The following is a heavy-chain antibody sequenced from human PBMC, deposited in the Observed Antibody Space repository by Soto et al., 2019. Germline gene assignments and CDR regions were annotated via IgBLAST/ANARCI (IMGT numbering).Heavy chain of an antibody. Sequence: SETLSLTCTVSGGSISSSSYYWGWIRQPPGKGLEWIGSIYYSGSTYYKQSLKRRVTISVDTSKNQFSLKLCSVTAADTAVYYCASPKIAFYNWFDPLGQGTLVTVSS. CDR3: ASPKIAFYNWFDP. J-gene: IGHJ5*02. D-gene: IGHD3-3*02. CDR2: IYYSGST. V-gene: IGHV4-39*01. CDR1: GGSISSSSYY.